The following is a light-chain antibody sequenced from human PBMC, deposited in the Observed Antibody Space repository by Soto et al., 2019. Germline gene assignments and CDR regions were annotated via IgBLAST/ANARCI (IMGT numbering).Light chain of an antibody. J-gene: IGKJ1*01. CDR1: QSISAS. CDR3: QHYDEYPWT. CDR2: DAS. V-gene: IGKV1-5*01. Sequence: DIHLTQSPSFLSASVGDRVTITCRATQSISASLAWYQQKPGEAPTLLIYDASSLESGVPSRFSGGGSETEFTLTISSLQPDDVATYYCQHYDEYPWTFGQGTKVDIK.